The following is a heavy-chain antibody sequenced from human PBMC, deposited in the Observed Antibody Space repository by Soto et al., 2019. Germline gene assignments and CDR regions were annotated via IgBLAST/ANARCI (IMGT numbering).Heavy chain of an antibody. D-gene: IGHD2-2*01. CDR1: GFTFSSYW. V-gene: IGHV3-7*03. CDR2: IKQDGSEK. Sequence: EVQLVESGGGLVQPGGSLRLSCAASGFTFSSYWMSWVRQAPGKGLEWVANIKQDGSEKYYVDSVKGRFTISRDNAKNSLYLQMNSLRAEDTAVYYCARGGFVVVPAGNAFAIWGQGTMVTVSS. CDR3: ARGGFVVVPAGNAFAI. J-gene: IGHJ3*02.